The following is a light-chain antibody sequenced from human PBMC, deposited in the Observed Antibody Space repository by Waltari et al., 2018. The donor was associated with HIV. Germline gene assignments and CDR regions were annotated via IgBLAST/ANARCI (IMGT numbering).Light chain of an antibody. V-gene: IGLV2-14*01. Sequence: QSAMPQPPSVSGSPGPSITISCTRPSRDVGGYNYVSWYQQHPGKAPKLMIYAVSNRPSGVSNRFSGSKSGNTASLTISGRQAEDEADYYCSSYTSTYVFGTGTKVTVL. CDR3: SSYTSTYV. CDR2: AVS. CDR1: SRDVGGYNY. J-gene: IGLJ1*01.